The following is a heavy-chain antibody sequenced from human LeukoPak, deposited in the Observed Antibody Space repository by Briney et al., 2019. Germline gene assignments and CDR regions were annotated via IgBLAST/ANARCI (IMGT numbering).Heavy chain of an antibody. D-gene: IGHD6-13*01. V-gene: IGHV3-23*01. J-gene: IGHJ6*02. Sequence: GGSLRLSCAASGFTFANYAMTWVRQAPGKGLDWVSLISGSGSNTYYADSVKGRFTISKDNSKNTVYLQMSSLRVDDTAVYYCAKAASSSWPSYYYGMDVWGQGTTVTVSS. CDR3: AKAASSSWPSYYYGMDV. CDR1: GFTFANYA. CDR2: ISGSGSNT.